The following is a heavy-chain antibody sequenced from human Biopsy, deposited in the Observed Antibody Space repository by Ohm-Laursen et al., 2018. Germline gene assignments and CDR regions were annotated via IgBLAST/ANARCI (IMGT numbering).Heavy chain of an antibody. D-gene: IGHD3-22*01. CDR3: ARGVPQYDGCGFPLAGYWYFDL. J-gene: IGHJ2*01. CDR2: ISYSGTT. Sequence: TLSLTCTVSGGSIGGGEYYWNWIRQHPGKGLEWIGLISYSGTTFYNPSLESLLTISIDTSKNHFSLNLRSVTAADTAVYYCARGVPQYDGCGFPLAGYWYFDLWGRGTLVTVSS. CDR1: GGSIGGGEYY. V-gene: IGHV4-31*01.